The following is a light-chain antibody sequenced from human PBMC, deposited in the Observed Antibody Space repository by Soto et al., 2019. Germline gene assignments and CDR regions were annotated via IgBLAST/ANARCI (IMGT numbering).Light chain of an antibody. CDR2: GVS. J-gene: IGLJ3*02. Sequence: QSALTQPASVSGSPGQSITISCTGTSSDVGAYNFVSWYQHHPGTAPKLMIYGVSNRPSGASNRFSGSKSGNTASLTISGLQTEDEADYYCYSYRGSNAWVFGGGTKLTVL. V-gene: IGLV2-14*01. CDR1: SSDVGAYNF. CDR3: YSYRGSNAWV.